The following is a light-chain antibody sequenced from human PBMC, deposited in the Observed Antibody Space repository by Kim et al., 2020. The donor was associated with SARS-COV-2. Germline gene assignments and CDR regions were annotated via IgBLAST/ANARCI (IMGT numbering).Light chain of an antibody. V-gene: IGKV1-6*01. J-gene: IGKJ1*01. CDR3: LQDYNYPRT. Sequence: AIQMTQSPSSLSASVGDRVIITCRASQAIRNDLGWYQQKPGKAPDLLIYGTSTLQSGVPSRFSGSGSGTDFTLTISSLQPEDFATYFCLQDYNYPRTFGQGTKVDIK. CDR2: GTS. CDR1: QAIRND.